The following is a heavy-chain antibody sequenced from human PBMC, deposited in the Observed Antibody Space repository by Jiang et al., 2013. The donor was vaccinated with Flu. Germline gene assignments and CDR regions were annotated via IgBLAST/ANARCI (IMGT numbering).Heavy chain of an antibody. CDR3: ARDHTGYGSSWFDY. J-gene: IGHJ5*01. D-gene: IGHD5-18*01. CDR2: IIPIFGTV. Sequence: SGREVKRPGSSVKVSCKASGAFFSSYAISWVRQAPGQGLEWLGMIIPIFGTVKYAQRFQGRVTITADESTSTAYMELSSLRSEDTAAYYCARDHTGYGSSWFDYWGQGTLVTVSS. V-gene: IGHV1-69*15. CDR1: GAFFSSYA.